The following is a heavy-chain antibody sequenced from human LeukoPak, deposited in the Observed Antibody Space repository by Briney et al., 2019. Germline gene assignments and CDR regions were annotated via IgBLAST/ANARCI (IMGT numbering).Heavy chain of an antibody. V-gene: IGHV4-4*07. J-gene: IGHJ6*03. CDR1: GGSISSYY. CDR2: IYTSGST. CDR3: ARDRGAHLYYYYYMDV. D-gene: IGHD3-10*01. Sequence: SETLSLTCTVSGGSISSYYWSWIRQPAGKVLEWIGRIYTSGSTNYNPSLKSRVTMSVDTSKNQFSLKLSSVTAADTAVYYCARDRGAHLYYYYYMDVWGKGTTVTVSS.